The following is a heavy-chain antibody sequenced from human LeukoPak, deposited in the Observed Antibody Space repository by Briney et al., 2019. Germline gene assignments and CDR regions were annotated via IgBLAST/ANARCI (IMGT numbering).Heavy chain of an antibody. CDR1: GYTFTSYA. CDR3: ARDSSGSYYDY. D-gene: IGHD1-26*01. J-gene: IGHJ4*02. Sequence: SVKVSCKASGYTFTSYAMNWVRQAPGQGLEWMGGIIPIFGTANYAQKFQGRVTITADKSTSTAYMELSSLRSEDTAVYYCARDSSGSYYDYWGQGTLVTVSS. CDR2: IIPIFGTA. V-gene: IGHV1-69*06.